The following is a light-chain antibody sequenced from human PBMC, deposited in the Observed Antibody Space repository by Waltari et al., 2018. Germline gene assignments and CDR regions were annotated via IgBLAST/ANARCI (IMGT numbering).Light chain of an antibody. CDR2: RDT. J-gene: IGLJ2*01. V-gene: IGLV3-25*03. CDR3: QSTDSSGSFVV. CDR1: ALPRQF. Sequence: SYELTQPPSVSVSPGQTARITCSGEALPRQFTSWYQQRPGQALIMLMYRDTERPSVIPERFSGSSSGTIVTLTITGVQAEDEADYYCQSTDSSGSFVVFGGGTRLTVL.